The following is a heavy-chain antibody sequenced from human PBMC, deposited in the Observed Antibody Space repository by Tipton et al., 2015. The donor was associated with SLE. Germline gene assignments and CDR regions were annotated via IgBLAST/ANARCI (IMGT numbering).Heavy chain of an antibody. D-gene: IGHD4-11*01. J-gene: IGHJ4*02. CDR3: VREVSNSNDY. CDR1: GFSFSSYG. V-gene: IGHV3-30*03. CDR2: ISYDGSNN. Sequence: SLRLSCAASGFSFSSYGMNWVRQAPGKGLEWVAVISYDGSNNYYADSVKGRFTISRDNSENTLYLQMNSLRTEDTAVFYCVREVSNSNDYWGQGTLVTVSS.